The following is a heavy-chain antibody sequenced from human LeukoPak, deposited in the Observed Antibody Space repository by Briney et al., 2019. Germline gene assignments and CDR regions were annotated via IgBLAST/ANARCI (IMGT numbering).Heavy chain of an antibody. CDR1: GFTFDDYA. CDR2: ISWNSGSI. J-gene: IGHJ3*02. D-gene: IGHD2-21*01. CDR3: AKDIGLFDAFDI. Sequence: GGSLRLSCAASGFTFDDYAMHWVRQAPGKGLEWVSGISWNSGSIGYADSVKGRFTISRDNAKNSLYLQMNSLRAEDTALYYCAKDIGLFDAFDIRGQGTMVTVSS. V-gene: IGHV3-9*01.